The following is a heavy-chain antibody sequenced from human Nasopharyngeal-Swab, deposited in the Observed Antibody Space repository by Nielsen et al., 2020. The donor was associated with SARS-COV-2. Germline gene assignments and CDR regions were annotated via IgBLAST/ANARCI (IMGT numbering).Heavy chain of an antibody. V-gene: IGHV1-18*01. J-gene: IGHJ4*02. CDR3: ARCEVVVAAPDY. Sequence: ASVKVFCRASGYTFTSYGISWVRQAPGQGLEWMGWISAYNGNTNYAQKLQGRVTMTTDTSTSTAYMELRSLRSDDTAVYYCARCEVVVAAPDYWGQGTLVTVSS. D-gene: IGHD2-15*01. CDR2: ISAYNGNT. CDR1: GYTFTSYG.